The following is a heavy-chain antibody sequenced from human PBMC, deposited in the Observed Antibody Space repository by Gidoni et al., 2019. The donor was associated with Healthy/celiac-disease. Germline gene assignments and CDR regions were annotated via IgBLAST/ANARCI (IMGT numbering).Heavy chain of an antibody. J-gene: IGHJ6*03. D-gene: IGHD3-10*01. V-gene: IGHV3-53*04. CDR2: IYSGGST. CDR1: GFTVSINY. Sequence: EVQLVESGGGLVQPGGSLRLSCAASGFTVSINYMGWVRQAPGKGLEWVSVIYSGGSTYYADSVKGRFTISRHNSKNTLYLQMNSLRAEDTAVYYCARFPDQFGSYYYYMDVWGKGTTVTVSS. CDR3: ARFPDQFGSYYYYMDV.